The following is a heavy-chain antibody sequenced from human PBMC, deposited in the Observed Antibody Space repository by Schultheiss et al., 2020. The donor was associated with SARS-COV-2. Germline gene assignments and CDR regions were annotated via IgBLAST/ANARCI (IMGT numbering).Heavy chain of an antibody. CDR2: IKQDGSEE. Sequence: GESLKISCAASGFTFSSYWMSWVRQAPGKGLEWVANIKQDGSEEFHVDSLRGRFTISRDNAKNSLYLQMNSLRAEDTAVYYCAREWGDWGQGTLVTVSS. V-gene: IGHV3-7*01. D-gene: IGHD3-16*01. CDR1: GFTFSSYW. J-gene: IGHJ4*02. CDR3: AREWGD.